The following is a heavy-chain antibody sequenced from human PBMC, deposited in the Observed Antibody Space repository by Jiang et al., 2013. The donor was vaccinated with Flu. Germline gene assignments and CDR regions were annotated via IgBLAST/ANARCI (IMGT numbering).Heavy chain of an antibody. CDR3: AVGYPDY. Sequence: QLVESGGGLVQPGGSLRLSCAASGFTFSTSWMHWVRQTPGKGLVWVSRINTDGSSTNYADSVKGRFTISRDNAKNTLYLQMNNLSAEDTAVYYCAVGYPDYWGQGTLVTVSS. V-gene: IGHV3-74*01. CDR2: INTDGSST. D-gene: IGHD5-18*01. CDR1: GFTFSTSW. J-gene: IGHJ4*02.